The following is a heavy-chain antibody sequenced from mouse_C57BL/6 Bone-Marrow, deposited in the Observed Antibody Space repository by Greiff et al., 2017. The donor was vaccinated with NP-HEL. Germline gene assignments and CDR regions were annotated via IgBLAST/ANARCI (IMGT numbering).Heavy chain of an antibody. J-gene: IGHJ1*03. D-gene: IGHD2-2*01. Sequence: QVQLKESGAELVRPGTSVKMSCKASGYTFTNYWIGWAKQRPGHGLEWIGDIYPGGGYTNYNEKFKGKATLTADKSSSTAYMQFSSLTSEDSAIYYCARRGLPWYFDVWGTGTTVTVSS. CDR1: GYTFTNYW. CDR3: ARRGLPWYFDV. CDR2: IYPGGGYT. V-gene: IGHV1-63*01.